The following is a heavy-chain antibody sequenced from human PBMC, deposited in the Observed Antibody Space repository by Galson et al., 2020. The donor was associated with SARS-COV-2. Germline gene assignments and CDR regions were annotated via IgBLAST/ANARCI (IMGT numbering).Heavy chain of an antibody. CDR1: GLIFSDYY. V-gene: IGHV3-11*03. Sequence: GESLRLSCTASGLIFSDYYMTWIRQAPGQGLEWISYISPSSDYTNYADSVRGRFTISRDNTKTSLFLHMDSLRAEDTAVYYCAGSHKNFWYNFDNWGQGALVTVSS. D-gene: IGHD6-13*01. J-gene: IGHJ4*02. CDR3: AGSHKNFWYNFDN. CDR2: ISPSSDYT.